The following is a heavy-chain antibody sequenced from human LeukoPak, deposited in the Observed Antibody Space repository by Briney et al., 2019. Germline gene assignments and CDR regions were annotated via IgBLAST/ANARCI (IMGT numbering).Heavy chain of an antibody. D-gene: IGHD6-13*01. CDR3: ANYRQSITAAGNSREFADY. J-gene: IGHJ4*02. Sequence: GGSLRLSCEASGFTFSGYYMIWVRKAPGKGLEWVSVISVSGDWTYYADSVKGRFTISRDNSKNTLYLQMNSLRAEDTAVYYCANYRQSITAAGNSREFADYWGQGTLVTVSS. CDR2: ISVSGDWT. CDR1: GFTFSGYY. V-gene: IGHV3-23*01.